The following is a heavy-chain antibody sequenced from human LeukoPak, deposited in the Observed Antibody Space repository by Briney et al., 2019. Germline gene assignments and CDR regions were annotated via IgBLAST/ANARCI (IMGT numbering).Heavy chain of an antibody. D-gene: IGHD5/OR15-5a*01. CDR3: ARRAGLHSLDH. J-gene: IGHJ4*02. CDR2: INHSGST. V-gene: IGHV4-34*01. Sequence: SETLSLTCAVYGGSFSGYYWSWIRQPPGKGLEWIGEINHSGSTNYNPSLKSRVTISVDTSKNQFSLRLSSVTAADTALYFCARRAGLHSLDHWDQGTLVTVSS. CDR1: GGSFSGYY.